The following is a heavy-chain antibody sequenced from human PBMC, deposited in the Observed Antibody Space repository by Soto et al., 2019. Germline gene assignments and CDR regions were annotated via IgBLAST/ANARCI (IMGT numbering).Heavy chain of an antibody. D-gene: IGHD3-10*01. J-gene: IGHJ4*02. Sequence: GGSLRLSCAASGFTFSSYSMNWVRQAPGKGLEWVSSISSSSSYIYYADSVKGRFTISRDNTKNSLYLQMNSLRAEDTAVYYCARERGPDYYGSVGYWGQGTLVTVSS. CDR3: ARERGPDYYGSVGY. CDR1: GFTFSSYS. V-gene: IGHV3-21*01. CDR2: ISSSSSYI.